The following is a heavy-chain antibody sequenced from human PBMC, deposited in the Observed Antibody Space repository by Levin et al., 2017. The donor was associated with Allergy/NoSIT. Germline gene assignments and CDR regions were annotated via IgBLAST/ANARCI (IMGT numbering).Heavy chain of an antibody. J-gene: IGHJ4*02. CDR2: IYNSGST. D-gene: IGHD3-9*01. CDR3: ARQCYDILTGYYNFDY. CDR1: GGSISSSISY. V-gene: IGHV4-39*01. Sequence: GSLRLSCTVSGGSISSSISYWGWIRQAPGKGLEWIGSIYNSGSTYYNPSLKSRVTTSVDTSKNQFSLKLSPVTAADTAVYYCARQCYDILTGYYNFDYWGQGTLVTVSS.